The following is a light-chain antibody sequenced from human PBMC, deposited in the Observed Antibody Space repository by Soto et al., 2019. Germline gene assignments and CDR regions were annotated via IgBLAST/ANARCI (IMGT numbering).Light chain of an antibody. Sequence: EIVLTQSPSTLSVSPGERATLSCRASQSVTSNLAWYQQKPGQAPRLLICGASTRATGIPARFSGSGSGTEFTLTISSLQSEDFAVYYGQQDQSLTCGGGT. CDR1: QSVTSN. CDR2: GAS. V-gene: IGKV3-15*01. J-gene: IGKJ4*01. CDR3: QQDQSLT.